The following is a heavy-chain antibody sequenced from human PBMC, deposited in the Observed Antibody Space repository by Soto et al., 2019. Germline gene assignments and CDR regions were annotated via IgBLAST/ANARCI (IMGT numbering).Heavy chain of an antibody. CDR1: GYTFTSYD. D-gene: IGHD6-6*01. V-gene: IGHV1-8*01. CDR3: ARARYSSSHNWFDP. CDR2: MNPNSGNT. J-gene: IGHJ5*02. Sequence: QVQLVQSGAEVKKPGASVKVSCKTYGYTFTSYDINWVRQATGQGLEWMGWMNPNSGNTGYAQKFQGRVTMTRNNSISTDYMEVSSLRSEDTAVYYCARARYSSSHNWFDPWGQGTLVSVSS.